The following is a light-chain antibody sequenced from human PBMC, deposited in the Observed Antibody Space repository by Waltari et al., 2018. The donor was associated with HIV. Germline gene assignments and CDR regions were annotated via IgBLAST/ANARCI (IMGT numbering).Light chain of an antibody. CDR3: ESYTSTSVWV. Sequence: QSALTPPASVSGSPGQSITISCTGSSNDVGGYNYVPWYQQHPGKAPRLMIYDVSTRPSGVSDRFSGSKSGDTASLTISGLQPEDEADYYCESYTSTSVWVFGGGTRLTVL. CDR2: DVS. CDR1: SNDVGGYNY. J-gene: IGLJ3*02. V-gene: IGLV2-14*03.